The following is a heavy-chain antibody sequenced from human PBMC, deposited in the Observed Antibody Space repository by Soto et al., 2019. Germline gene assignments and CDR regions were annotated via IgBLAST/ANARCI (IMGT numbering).Heavy chain of an antibody. J-gene: IGHJ5*02. CDR1: GGSISSYY. V-gene: IGHV4-59*01. CDR3: AREVVETSSLWLDP. Sequence: SETLSLTCTVSGGSISSYYWSWIRQPPGKGLEWIGYIYYSGSSNYNPSLKSRVTISVDTSKNQFSLKLNFVTAADTAVYYCAREVVETSSLWLDPWGQGTLVTVSS. CDR2: IYYSGSS. D-gene: IGHD6-6*01.